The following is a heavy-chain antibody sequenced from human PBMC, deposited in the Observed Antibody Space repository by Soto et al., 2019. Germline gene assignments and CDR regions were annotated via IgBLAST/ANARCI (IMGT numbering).Heavy chain of an antibody. CDR3: ARGDCVGGSCYSLAGSFYYYMDV. Sequence: GGSLRLSCAASGFTFSSYAMSWVRQAPGKGLEWVSAISGSGGSTYYADSVKGRLTISRDNVKNTLYLQMNSLRVEDTAVYYCARGDCVGGSCYSLAGSFYYYMDVWGKGTTVTVSS. CDR1: GFTFSSYA. CDR2: ISGSGGST. J-gene: IGHJ6*03. V-gene: IGHV3-23*01. D-gene: IGHD2-15*01.